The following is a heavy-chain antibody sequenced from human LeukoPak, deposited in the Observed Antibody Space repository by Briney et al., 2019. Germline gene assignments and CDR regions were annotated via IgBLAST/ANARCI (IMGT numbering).Heavy chain of an antibody. CDR3: TTGIVGAQNDY. V-gene: IGHV3-15*01. CDR1: GFTFSNAW. CDR2: IKSKTDGGTT. J-gene: IGHJ4*02. D-gene: IGHD1-26*01. Sequence: GGSLRLSCAASGFTFSNAWMSWVRQAPGKGLEWVGRIKSKTDGGTTDYAAPVKGRFTISRDDSKNTLYLQMNSLKTEDTAVFYCTTGIVGAQNDYWGQGTLVTVSS.